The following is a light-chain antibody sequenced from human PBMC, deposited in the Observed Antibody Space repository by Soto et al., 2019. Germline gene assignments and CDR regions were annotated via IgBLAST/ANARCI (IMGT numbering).Light chain of an antibody. CDR2: GTT. CDR3: QSDDGTLSGSYV. CDR1: SSNIGAGYD. V-gene: IGLV1-40*01. J-gene: IGLJ1*01. Sequence: QSVLTQPPSVSGAPGQRVTISCTGSSSNIGAGYDVHWYQQLPGTAPKLIIYGTTNRPSGVPDRFSGSKSGTSASLAITGLQAEDEADYYGQSDDGTLSGSYVFGVGTKVTVL.